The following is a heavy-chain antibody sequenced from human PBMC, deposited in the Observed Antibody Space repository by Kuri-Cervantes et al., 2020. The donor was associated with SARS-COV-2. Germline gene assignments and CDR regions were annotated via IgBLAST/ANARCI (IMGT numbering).Heavy chain of an antibody. CDR3: ARGYCSGGSCYSEDYFDY. CDR1: GYSFTSYW. CDR2: IYPGDSDT. J-gene: IGHJ4*02. Sequence: KVSCKGSGYSFTSYWIGWVRQMPGKGLGWMGIIYPGDSDTRYSPSFQGQVTISADKSISTAYLQWSSLKASDTAMYYCARGYCSGGSCYSEDYFDYWGQGTLVTVSS. V-gene: IGHV5-51*01. D-gene: IGHD2-15*01.